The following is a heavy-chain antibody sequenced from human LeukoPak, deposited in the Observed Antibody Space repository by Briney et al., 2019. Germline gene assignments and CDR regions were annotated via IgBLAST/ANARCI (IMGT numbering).Heavy chain of an antibody. V-gene: IGHV1-18*01. Sequence: ASVKVSFKASGYTFTIYGISWVRQAPGQGLEWMGWISAYNGNTNYAQKLQGRVTITTDTSTSTAYMELRSLRSDDTAVYYCARSFQDSYGYEPLWYYYYYVDVWGKGTTVTVSS. J-gene: IGHJ6*03. CDR1: GYTFTIYG. D-gene: IGHD5-18*01. CDR3: ARSFQDSYGYEPLWYYYYYVDV. CDR2: ISAYNGNT.